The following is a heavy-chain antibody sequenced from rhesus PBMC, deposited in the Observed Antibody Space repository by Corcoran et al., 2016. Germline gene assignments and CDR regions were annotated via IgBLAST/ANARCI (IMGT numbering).Heavy chain of an antibody. D-gene: IGHD5-24*01. J-gene: IGHJ4*01. CDR2: IYGGSGGRT. CDR3: ARERWVLDY. CDR1: GYSISSGYG. Sequence: QVQLQESGPGVVKPSETLSLTCAVSGYSISSGYGWGWIRQPPGKGLEWLGQIYGGSGGRTDYKPTHKSRDTISTETTKNQFALKLSSVTAADTAVYYCARERWVLDYWGQGVLVTVSS. V-gene: IGHV4-127*01.